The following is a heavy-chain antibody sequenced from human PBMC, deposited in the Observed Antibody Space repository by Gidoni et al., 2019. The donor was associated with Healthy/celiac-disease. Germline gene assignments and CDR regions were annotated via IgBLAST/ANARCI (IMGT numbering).Heavy chain of an antibody. CDR3: ARSQGTIFGVVNYWYFDL. D-gene: IGHD3-3*01. CDR1: GGSISRGGYY. Sequence: QVQLQESGPGLVKPSQTLSLTCTVSGGSISRGGYYWGWFRQHPGMGLEWIGYCYYSGSTYYNPSLKSRVTISVDTSKNQFSLKLSSVTAADTAVYYCARSQGTIFGVVNYWYFDLWGRGTLVTVSS. V-gene: IGHV4-31*03. CDR2: CYYSGST. J-gene: IGHJ2*01.